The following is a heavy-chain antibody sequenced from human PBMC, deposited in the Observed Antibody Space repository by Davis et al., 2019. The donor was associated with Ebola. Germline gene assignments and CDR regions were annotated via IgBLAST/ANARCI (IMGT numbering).Heavy chain of an antibody. J-gene: IGHJ5*01. Sequence: GGSLRLSCAASGFTFRNFGMNWVRQAPGKGLEWVAFLSFAGAYSYYSDSVKGWFYISSDNSRNTLDLQMNSLRVENTDVYYCAKGPNIAARMFDSWGQGILLTVSS. CDR1: GFTFRNFG. CDR3: AKGPNIAARMFDS. D-gene: IGHD6-6*01. CDR2: LSFAGAYS. V-gene: IGHV3-30*18.